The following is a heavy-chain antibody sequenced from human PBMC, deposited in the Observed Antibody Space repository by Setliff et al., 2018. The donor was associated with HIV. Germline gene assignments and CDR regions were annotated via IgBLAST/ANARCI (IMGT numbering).Heavy chain of an antibody. CDR1: GGTFNNDA. J-gene: IGHJ6*04. V-gene: IGHV1-69*10. CDR2: IVPVLGIT. D-gene: IGHD3-10*01. Sequence: SVKVSCKASGGTFNNDAISWARQAPGQGLEWMGGIVPVLGITNYSPKFQGRVTITTDESTTTAYMDLSSLRSEDTAVYYCASGKGVGGVIITGGLDVWGKGTTVTVSS. CDR3: ASGKGVGGVIITGGLDV.